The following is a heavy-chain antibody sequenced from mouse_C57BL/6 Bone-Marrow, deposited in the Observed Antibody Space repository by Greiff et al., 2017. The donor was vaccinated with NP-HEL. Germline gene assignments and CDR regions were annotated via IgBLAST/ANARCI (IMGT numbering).Heavy chain of an antibody. CDR3: ASRIYYDYDGYAMDY. J-gene: IGHJ4*01. D-gene: IGHD2-4*01. V-gene: IGHV1-55*01. Sequence: QVHVKQPGAELVKPGASVKMSCKASGYTFTSYWITWVKQRPGQGLEWIGDIYPGSGSTNYNEKFKSKATLTVDTSSSTAYMQLSSLTSEDSAVYYCASRIYYDYDGYAMDYWGQGTSVTVSS. CDR1: GYTFTSYW. CDR2: IYPGSGST.